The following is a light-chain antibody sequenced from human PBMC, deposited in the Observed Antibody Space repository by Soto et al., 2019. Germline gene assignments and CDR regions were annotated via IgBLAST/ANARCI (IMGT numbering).Light chain of an antibody. J-gene: IGLJ2*01. CDR2: GVT. CDR3: CSYGGGTTYVV. Sequence: QSALAQPPSASGSPGQSVTISCTGSGSDIGAYNFVSWYQQHPGKAPKLMIFGVTERPSGVPDRFSGSKSGNTASLTVSGVLAEDEAEYYCCSYGGGTTYVVFGGGTKLTVL. CDR1: GSDIGAYNF. V-gene: IGLV2-8*01.